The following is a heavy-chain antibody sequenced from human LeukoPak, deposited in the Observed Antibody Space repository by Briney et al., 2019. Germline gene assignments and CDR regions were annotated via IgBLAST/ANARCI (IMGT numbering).Heavy chain of an antibody. D-gene: IGHD2-2*01. V-gene: IGHV3-11*04. CDR1: GFTFTDYY. CDR2: ISSSGSTK. CDR3: ARVDCSSTSCYEFDY. Sequence: GGSLRLSCAAPGFTFTDYYMSWIRQAPGKGLDWVSYISSSGSTKNYAGSVKGRFTISRDNAKNSLYLQMNSLRAEDTAVYYCARVDCSSTSCYEFDYWGQGTLVIVSS. J-gene: IGHJ4*02.